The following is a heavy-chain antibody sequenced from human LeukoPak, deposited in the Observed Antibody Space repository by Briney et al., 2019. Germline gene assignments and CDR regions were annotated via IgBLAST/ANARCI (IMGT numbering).Heavy chain of an antibody. CDR2: ISWNSGSI. J-gene: IGHJ4*02. V-gene: IGHV3-9*01. CDR3: AKAKQWLVPVLDY. D-gene: IGHD6-19*01. Sequence: GRSLRLSCAASGFTFDDYAMPWVRQAPGKGLEWVSGISWNSGSIGYADSVKARFTISRDNAKNSLYLQMNSLRAEDTALYYCAKAKQWLVPVLDYWGQGTLVTVSS. CDR1: GFTFDDYA.